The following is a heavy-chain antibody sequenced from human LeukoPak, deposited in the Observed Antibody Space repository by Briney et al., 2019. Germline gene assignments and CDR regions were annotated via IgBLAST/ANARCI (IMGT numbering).Heavy chain of an antibody. Sequence: PSETLSLTCTVSDDSLSSGTYYWNWIRLYPGKGLEWIGCIHYTGSIYYPPSLKSRVNISVDTSKNQFSLNVNSVTAADTAVYYCARGVDRPKIYSWGQGTLVTVSS. D-gene: IGHD5-12*01. V-gene: IGHV4-31*03. CDR3: ARGVDRPKIYS. CDR1: DDSLSSGTYY. CDR2: IHYTGSI. J-gene: IGHJ4*02.